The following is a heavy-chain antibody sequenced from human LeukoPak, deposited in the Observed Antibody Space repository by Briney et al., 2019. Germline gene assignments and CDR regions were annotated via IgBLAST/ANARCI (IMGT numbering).Heavy chain of an antibody. CDR1: GFTFSSYW. CDR3: ARDVPAYGGNPDAFDI. CDR2: IKQDGSEK. J-gene: IGHJ3*02. D-gene: IGHD4-23*01. Sequence: PGGSLRLSCAASGFTFSSYWMHWVRQAPGKGLEWVANIKQDGSEKYYVDSVKGRFTISRDNAKNSLYLQMNSLRAEDTAVYYCARDVPAYGGNPDAFDIWGQGTMVTVSS. V-gene: IGHV3-7*01.